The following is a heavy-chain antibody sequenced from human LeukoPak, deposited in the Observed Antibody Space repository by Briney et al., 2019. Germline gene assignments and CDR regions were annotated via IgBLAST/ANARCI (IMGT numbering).Heavy chain of an antibody. J-gene: IGHJ1*01. CDR2: FDPEDGET. D-gene: IGHD3-16*02. CDR1: GYTLTELS. Sequence: ASVKVSCKVSGYTLTELSMHWVRQAPGKRLEWMGGFDPEDGETIYAQKFQGRVTMTEDTSTDTAYMELSSLRSEDTAVYYCATVTYYDYVWGSYRWYFQHWGQGTLVTVSS. V-gene: IGHV1-24*01. CDR3: ATVTYYDYVWGSYRWYFQH.